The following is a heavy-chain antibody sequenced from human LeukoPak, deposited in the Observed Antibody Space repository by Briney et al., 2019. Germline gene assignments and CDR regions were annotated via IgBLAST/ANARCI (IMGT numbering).Heavy chain of an antibody. CDR3: AREVVLRTTITGRVYWFDP. CDR1: GGSPRGSY. Sequence: PSETLSLTCAVSGGSPRGSYWRWMRAPPGKGLEWIGEINHSGRTNSNPSLKSRVTISVDAAKNHFSLKLSSVTAADTAVYYCAREVVLRTTITGRVYWFDPWGQGTLVTVSS. D-gene: IGHD5-24*01. V-gene: IGHV4-34*01. J-gene: IGHJ5*02. CDR2: INHSGRT.